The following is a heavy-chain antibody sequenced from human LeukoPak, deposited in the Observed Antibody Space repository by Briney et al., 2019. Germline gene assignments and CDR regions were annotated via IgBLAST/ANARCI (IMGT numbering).Heavy chain of an antibody. V-gene: IGHV3-53*01. Sequence: GGSLRLSCAASGFTVSSNYMSWVRQAPGKGLEWVSVIYTGGSTYYADSVKGRFTISRDNSKNTLYLQINSLRAEDTAVYYCASRQGGYSYGYLDVWGQGTTVTVSS. J-gene: IGHJ6*02. CDR3: ASRQGGYSYGYLDV. D-gene: IGHD5-18*01. CDR1: GFTVSSNY. CDR2: IYTGGST.